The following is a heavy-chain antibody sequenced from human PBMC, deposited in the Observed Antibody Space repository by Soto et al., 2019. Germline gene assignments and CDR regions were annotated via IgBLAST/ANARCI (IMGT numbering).Heavy chain of an antibody. CDR2: IYYSGSS. J-gene: IGHJ5*01. V-gene: IGHV4-31*03. CDR3: ARDAGINGTTDS. Sequence: HVQLQESGPGLVKPSQTLSLTCTVSGGSISRRGYYWSWIRQHPGKGPVWIGYIYYSGSSYYNPSLKSRVTISVDTSKNQSALKLSSVTAADTAVYYCARDAGINGTTDSWGQGTLVTVSS. CDR1: GGSISRRGYY. D-gene: IGHD1-20*01.